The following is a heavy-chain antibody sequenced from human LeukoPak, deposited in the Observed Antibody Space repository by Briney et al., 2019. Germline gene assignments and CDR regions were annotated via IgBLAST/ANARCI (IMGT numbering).Heavy chain of an antibody. CDR1: GYTFTSYA. Sequence: ASVKVSCKASGYTFTSYAMHWVRQAPGQRLEWMGWINAGNGNTKYSQKFQGRVTITRDTSASTAYMELSSLRSEDTAVYYCARLAGNSERNVYGMDVWGQGTTVTVSS. CDR2: INAGNGNT. CDR3: ARLAGNSERNVYGMDV. J-gene: IGHJ6*02. D-gene: IGHD1-1*01. V-gene: IGHV1-3*01.